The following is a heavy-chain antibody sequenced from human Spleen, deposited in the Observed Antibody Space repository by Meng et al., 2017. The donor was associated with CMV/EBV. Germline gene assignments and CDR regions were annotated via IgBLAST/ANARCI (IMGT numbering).Heavy chain of an antibody. Sequence: CKASGYTFTGYYMNWVRQAPGLGLEWMGWMNPNTGVANYAQKFKGRVTMTRDTAISTAYMELSRLRFDDTAVYYCAREVGATYVDYWGQGTLVTVSS. CDR3: AREVGATYVDY. CDR2: MNPNTGVA. J-gene: IGHJ4*02. D-gene: IGHD1-26*01. V-gene: IGHV1-2*02. CDR1: GYTFTGYY.